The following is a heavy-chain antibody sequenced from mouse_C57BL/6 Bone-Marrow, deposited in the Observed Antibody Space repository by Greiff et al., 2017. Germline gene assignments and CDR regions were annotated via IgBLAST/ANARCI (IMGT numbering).Heavy chain of an antibody. CDR3: ATAWFAY. J-gene: IGHJ3*01. Sequence: QVQLKESGAELARPGASVKLSCKASGYTFTSYGISWVKQRPGQGLEWIGEIYPRDGNTYYNEKFKGKATLTADKSSSTAYMELRSLTSEDSAVYFCATAWFAYWGQGTLVTVSA. CDR1: GYTFTSYG. V-gene: IGHV1-81*01. CDR2: IYPRDGNT.